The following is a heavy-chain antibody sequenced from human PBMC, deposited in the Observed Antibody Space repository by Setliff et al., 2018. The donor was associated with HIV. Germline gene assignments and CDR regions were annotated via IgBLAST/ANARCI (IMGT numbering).Heavy chain of an antibody. D-gene: IGHD3-10*01. J-gene: IGHJ4*02. CDR2: IDHSGST. CDR3: ARGSFYYGSGSYSHFDY. V-gene: IGHV4-34*01. Sequence: SETLSLTCAVYGGSFSGYYWSWIRQPPGKGLEWIAEIDHSGSTNYNPSLKSRVTISVDTSKNQFSLKLSSVTAADPAVYYCARGSFYYGSGSYSHFDYWGQGTLVTVSS. CDR1: GGSFSGYY.